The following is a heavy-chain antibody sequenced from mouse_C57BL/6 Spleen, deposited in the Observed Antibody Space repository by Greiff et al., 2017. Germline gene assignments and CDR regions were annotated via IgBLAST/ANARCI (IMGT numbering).Heavy chain of an antibody. J-gene: IGHJ4*01. CDR1: GFTFSDYG. V-gene: IGHV5-17*01. Sequence: EVQGVESGGGLVKPGGSLKLSCAASGFTFSDYGMHWVRQAPEKGLEWVAYISSGSSTIDYADTVKGRFTISIDNAKNTLFLQMTRLRSEDTAMYYCARSGPEYAMDYWGQGTSVTFSS. CDR2: ISSGSSTI. CDR3: ARSGPEYAMDY. D-gene: IGHD3-1*01.